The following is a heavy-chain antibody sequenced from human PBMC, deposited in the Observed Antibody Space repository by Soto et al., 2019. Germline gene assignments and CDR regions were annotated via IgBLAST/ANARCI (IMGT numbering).Heavy chain of an antibody. CDR1: GFTFSSYS. V-gene: IGHV3-21*01. CDR2: ISSSSSYI. Sequence: EVQLVASGGGLVKPGGSLILSCAASGFTFSSYSMNWVLQAPGKGLEGVSSISSSSSYIYYADSVKGRFTISRDNGKNSLYLQMNRLRAEDTAVYYCESRRRGYSPGYDAFDLWGQGTMVTVSS. CDR3: ESRRRGYSPGYDAFDL. D-gene: IGHD6-13*01. J-gene: IGHJ3*01.